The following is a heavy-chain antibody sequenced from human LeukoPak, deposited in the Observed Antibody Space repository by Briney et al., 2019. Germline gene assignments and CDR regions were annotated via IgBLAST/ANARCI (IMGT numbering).Heavy chain of an antibody. V-gene: IGHV4-61*02. Sequence: PSETLSLTCTVSGGSISSGSYYWSWIRQPAGKGLEWIGRFYTSGSTDYNPSLKSRVTISVDTSKNQFSLKLSSVTAADTAVYYCAREGEYSNRLDPWGQGTLVTVSS. CDR2: FYTSGST. CDR1: GGSISSGSYY. J-gene: IGHJ5*02. D-gene: IGHD4-11*01. CDR3: AREGEYSNRLDP.